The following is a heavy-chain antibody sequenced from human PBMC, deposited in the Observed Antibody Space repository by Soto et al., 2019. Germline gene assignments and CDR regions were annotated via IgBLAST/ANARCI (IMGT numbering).Heavy chain of an antibody. Sequence: QVQLVKSGAEVKKPGASVKVSCKASGYTFSSYGISWVRQAPGQGLECMGWISAYNGNTKYAQKLQGRVTMTTDTSTSTAYMELRSLRSDDTAVYYCARALLSNYDFFTHDYYYYMDVWGKGTTVTVSS. CDR3: ARALLSNYDFFTHDYYYYMDV. CDR1: GYTFSSYG. D-gene: IGHD3-3*01. J-gene: IGHJ6*03. V-gene: IGHV1-18*01. CDR2: ISAYNGNT.